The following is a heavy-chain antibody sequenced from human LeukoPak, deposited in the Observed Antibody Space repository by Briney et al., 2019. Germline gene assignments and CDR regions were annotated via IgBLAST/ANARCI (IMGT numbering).Heavy chain of an antibody. J-gene: IGHJ5*02. CDR2: IFYSGST. V-gene: IGHV4-39*01. CDR1: GGSINRSSRYY. D-gene: IGHD3-3*01. Sequence: SETLSLTCTVSGGSINRSSRYYWGWIRQPPGKGLEWIGSIFYSGSTYYNPSLKSRVTISVDTSNNQFSLKLTSVTAADTAVYYCARHVPSTIFFNWFEPWGQGTLVTVSS. CDR3: ARHVPSTIFFNWFEP.